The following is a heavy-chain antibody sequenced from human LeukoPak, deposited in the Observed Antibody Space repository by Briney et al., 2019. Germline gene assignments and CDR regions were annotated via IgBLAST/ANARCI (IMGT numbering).Heavy chain of an antibody. CDR3: AREYDSSSDY. CDR2: INPNSGGT. D-gene: IGHD3-22*01. V-gene: IGHV1-2*02. J-gene: IGHJ4*02. Sequence: GSSVKVSCKASGGTFSSYAISWVRQAPGQGLEWMGWINPNSGGTNYAQKFQGRVTMTRDTSISTAYMELSRLRSDDTAVYYCAREYDSSSDYWGQGTLVTVSS. CDR1: GGTFSSYA.